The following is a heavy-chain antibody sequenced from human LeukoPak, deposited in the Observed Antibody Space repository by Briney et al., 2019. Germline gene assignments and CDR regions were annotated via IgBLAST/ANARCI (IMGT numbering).Heavy chain of an antibody. V-gene: IGHV2-5*01. CDR3: AHSPYYDFWSGYPYFDY. CDR1: GGSISSYYW. D-gene: IGHD3-3*01. Sequence: TLSLTCTVSGGSISSYYWSWIRQPPGKALEWLALIYWNDNKRYSPSLKSRLTITKDTSKNQVVLTMTNMDPVDTATYYCAHSPYYDFWSGYPYFDYWGQGTLVTVSS. J-gene: IGHJ4*02. CDR2: IYWNDNK.